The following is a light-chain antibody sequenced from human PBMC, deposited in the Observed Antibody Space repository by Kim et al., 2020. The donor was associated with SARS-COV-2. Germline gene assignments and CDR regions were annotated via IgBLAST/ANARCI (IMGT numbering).Light chain of an antibody. Sequence: PGDRATLSCRASQSVGISLAWYRHTRGQPPRLLIYDAAIRATGIPDRFSGSGSGTDFTLTIGSLESEDFAVYYCQQQTKWPPAPSFGGGTKVDIK. CDR3: QQQTKWPPAPS. CDR1: QSVGIS. CDR2: DAA. V-gene: IGKV3-11*01. J-gene: IGKJ4*01.